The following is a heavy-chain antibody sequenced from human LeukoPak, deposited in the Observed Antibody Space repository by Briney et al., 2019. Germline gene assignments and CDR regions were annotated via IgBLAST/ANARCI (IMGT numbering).Heavy chain of an antibody. J-gene: IGHJ4*02. D-gene: IGHD3-10*01. V-gene: IGHV1-18*01. CDR2: ISAYNGNT. Sequence: GASVKVSCKACGYTFTSYGISWVRQAPGQGLEWMGWISAYNGNTNYAQKLQGRVTMTTDTSTSTAYMELRSLRSDDTAVYYCARDLRSYYGSGSFNYWGQGTLVTVSS. CDR1: GYTFTSYG. CDR3: ARDLRSYYGSGSFNY.